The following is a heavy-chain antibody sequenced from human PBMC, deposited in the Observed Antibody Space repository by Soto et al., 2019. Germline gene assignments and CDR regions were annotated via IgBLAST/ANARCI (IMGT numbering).Heavy chain of an antibody. Sequence: GGSLRLSCAASGFTFSSYAMSWVRQAPGKGLEWVSVIYSGGSTYYADSVKGRFTISRDNSKNTLYLQMNSLRAEDTAVYYCARSQHSSSLPVFEDWGQGTLVTVSS. V-gene: IGHV3-66*01. CDR2: IYSGGST. CDR3: ARSQHSSSLPVFED. D-gene: IGHD6-13*01. CDR1: GFTFSSYA. J-gene: IGHJ4*02.